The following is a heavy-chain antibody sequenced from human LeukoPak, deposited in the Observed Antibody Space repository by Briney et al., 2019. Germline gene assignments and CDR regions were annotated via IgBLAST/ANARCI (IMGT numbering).Heavy chain of an antibody. D-gene: IGHD3-16*02. CDR2: ISGSGGST. CDR1: GFTFSSYA. V-gene: IGHV3-23*01. Sequence: GGSLRLSCAASGFTFSSYAMSWVRQAPGKGLEWVSVISGSGGSTYYADSVKGRFTISRDNAKNSLYLQMNSLRAEDTAVYYCARDDGDYVWGSYRPTIDYWGQGTLVTVSS. J-gene: IGHJ4*02. CDR3: ARDDGDYVWGSYRPTIDY.